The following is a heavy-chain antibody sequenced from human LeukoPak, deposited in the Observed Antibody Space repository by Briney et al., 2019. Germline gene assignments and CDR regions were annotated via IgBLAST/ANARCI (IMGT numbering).Heavy chain of an antibody. V-gene: IGHV4-39*01. CDR1: GGSISSSSYY. D-gene: IGHD2-2*01. J-gene: IGHJ5*02. CDR2: IYYSGST. Sequence: SETLSLTCTVSGGSISSSSYYWGWIRQPPGKGLEWIGSIYYSGSTYYNPSLKSRVTISVDTSKNQFSLKLSSVTAADTAVYYWGGHGGGGYQLLLGWFDPWGQGTLVTVSS. CDR3: GGHGGGGYQLLLGWFDP.